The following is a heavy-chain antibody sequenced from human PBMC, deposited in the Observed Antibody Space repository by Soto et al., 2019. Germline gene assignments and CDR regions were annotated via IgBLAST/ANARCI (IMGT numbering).Heavy chain of an antibody. CDR1: GYTFTKYY. V-gene: IGHV1-46*01. Sequence: GASVKVSCKASGYTFTKYYMHWVRQAPGQGLEWMGIINPSGGSTSYAQKFQGRVTMTRDTSTSTVYMELSSLRSEDTAVYYCARATPEGIRFLEWPHYYYYGMDVWGQGTTVTVSS. J-gene: IGHJ6*02. D-gene: IGHD3-3*01. CDR2: INPSGGST. CDR3: ARATPEGIRFLEWPHYYYYGMDV.